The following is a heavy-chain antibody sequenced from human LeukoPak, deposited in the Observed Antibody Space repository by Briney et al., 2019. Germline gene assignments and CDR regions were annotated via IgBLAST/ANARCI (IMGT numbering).Heavy chain of an antibody. CDR2: ISAYNGNT. Sequence: RASVKVSCKASGYTFTSYGISWVRQAPGQGLEWMGWISAYNGNTNYAQKLQGRVTMTTDTSTSTAYMELRSLRSDDTAVHYCARSEVVVPAAIVDAFDIWAKGQWSPSLQ. CDR3: ARSEVVVPAAIVDAFDI. V-gene: IGHV1-18*01. CDR1: GYTFTSYG. D-gene: IGHD2-2*01. J-gene: IGHJ3*02.